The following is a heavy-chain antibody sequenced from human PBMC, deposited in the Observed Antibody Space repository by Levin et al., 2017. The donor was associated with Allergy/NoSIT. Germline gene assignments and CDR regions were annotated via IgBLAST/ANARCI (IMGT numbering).Heavy chain of an antibody. V-gene: IGHV3-66*01. CDR2: VYSGVIT. CDR1: VTVNY. D-gene: IGHD3-10*01. Sequence: GGSLRLSCTAAVTVNYLSWVRQAPGKGLEWVSVVYSGVITEYADAVKGRFSISTDNSRNTVYLQMNSLRGDDTGVYYCARAGYYGSGNYWDGFDMWGQGTTVIVSS. J-gene: IGHJ3*02. CDR3: ARAGYYGSGNYWDGFDM.